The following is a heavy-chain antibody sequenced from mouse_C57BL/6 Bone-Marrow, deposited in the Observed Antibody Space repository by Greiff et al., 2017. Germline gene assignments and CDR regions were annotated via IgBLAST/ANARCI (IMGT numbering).Heavy chain of an antibody. D-gene: IGHD1-1*01. CDR2: IWSDGSP. Sequence: VKLMESGPGLVAPSQSLSITCTVSGFSLTSYGVHWVRQPPGKGLEWLVVIWSDGSPTYNSALNSRLSLSKDNSKSQVFLKMNSLQTDDTAMYYCARHSHYYGSSYGAMDYWGQGTSVTVAS. CDR1: GFSLTSYG. CDR3: ARHSHYYGSSYGAMDY. V-gene: IGHV2-6-1*01. J-gene: IGHJ4*01.